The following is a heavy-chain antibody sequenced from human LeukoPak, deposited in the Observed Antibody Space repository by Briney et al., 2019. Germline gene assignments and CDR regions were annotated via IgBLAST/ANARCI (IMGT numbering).Heavy chain of an antibody. CDR2: IYSRGST. Sequence: SETLSLTCTVSGGSINTYYWGWIRQTPGKGLEWIGYIYSRGSTNYNPSLKSRVTISVDTSKNQFSLKLSSVTAADTAVYYCARGGPAAIPYYYYYYMDVWGKGTTVTVSS. CDR1: GGSINTYY. CDR3: ARGGPAAIPYYYYYYMDV. V-gene: IGHV4-59*08. J-gene: IGHJ6*03. D-gene: IGHD2-2*01.